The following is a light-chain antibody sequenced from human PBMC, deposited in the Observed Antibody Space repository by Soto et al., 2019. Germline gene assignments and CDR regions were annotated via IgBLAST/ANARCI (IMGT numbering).Light chain of an antibody. Sequence: EIVLTQSPGTLSLSPGERATLSCRASQTVSNSYIAWYQQKPGQAPRLLIYGASSRATGIPDRFSGSGSGTDFTLTISRLAPEDFAVYYCQQYGSSPWTFGQGTKVEIK. CDR1: QTVSNSY. J-gene: IGKJ1*01. V-gene: IGKV3-20*01. CDR2: GAS. CDR3: QQYGSSPWT.